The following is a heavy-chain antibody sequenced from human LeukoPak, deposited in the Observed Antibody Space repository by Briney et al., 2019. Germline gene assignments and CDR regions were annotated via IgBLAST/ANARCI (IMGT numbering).Heavy chain of an antibody. V-gene: IGHV4-59*02. CDR1: GCSVGRNY. CDR2: IYYSGTT. J-gene: IGHJ4*02. D-gene: IGHD3-16*02. Sequence: SETLSLTCTVSGCSVGRNYWSWIRQPPGKGLEYMGYIYYSGTTNYNPSLKRRVTISVDTSKNQFSLKLSSVTAADTAVYYCARDRPDDYVWGSYHYSDYWGQGILVTVSS. CDR3: ARDRPDDYVWGSYHYSDY.